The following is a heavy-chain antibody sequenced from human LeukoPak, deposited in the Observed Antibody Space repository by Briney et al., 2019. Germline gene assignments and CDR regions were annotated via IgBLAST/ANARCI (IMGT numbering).Heavy chain of an antibody. CDR2: ISAYNGNT. V-gene: IGHV1-18*01. Sequence: ASVKVSCKASGYIFTNYAISWVRQAPGQGLEWMGWISAYNGNTNYAQKLQGRVTMTTDTSTSTAYMELRSLRSDDTAVYYCARSSSWLGPHYYYYYMDVWGKGTTVTVSS. CDR3: ARSSSWLGPHYYYYYMDV. J-gene: IGHJ6*03. D-gene: IGHD6-13*01. CDR1: GYIFTNYA.